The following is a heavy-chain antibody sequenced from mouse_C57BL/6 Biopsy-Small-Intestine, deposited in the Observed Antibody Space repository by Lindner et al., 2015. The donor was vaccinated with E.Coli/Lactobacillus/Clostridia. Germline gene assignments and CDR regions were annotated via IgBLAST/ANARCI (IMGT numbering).Heavy chain of an antibody. V-gene: IGHV1-85*01. CDR2: IFPRDGST. J-gene: IGHJ2*01. CDR1: GYIFTSYD. Sequence: VQLQESGPELVKPGASVKLSCKASGYIFTSYDINWVKQRPGQGLEWIGWIFPRDGSTKYNEIFKGKATLTVDTSSSTAYMELHSLTSEDSAVYFCARGEITTVVPTDYWGQGTTLTVSS. CDR3: ARGEITTVVPTDY. D-gene: IGHD1-1*01.